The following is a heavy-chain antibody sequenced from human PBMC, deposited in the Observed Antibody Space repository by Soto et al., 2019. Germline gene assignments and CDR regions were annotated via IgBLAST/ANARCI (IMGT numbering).Heavy chain of an antibody. CDR3: TTGDTIFLYGMDV. CDR1: GFTFSNAW. D-gene: IGHD3-9*01. J-gene: IGHJ6*02. Sequence: GGSLRLSCAASGFTFSNAWMNWVRQAPGKGLEWVGRIKSKTDGGTTDYAAPVKGRFTISRDDSKNTLYLQMNSLKTEDTAVYYCTTGDTIFLYGMDVWGQGTTVTVSS. CDR2: IKSKTDGGTT. V-gene: IGHV3-15*07.